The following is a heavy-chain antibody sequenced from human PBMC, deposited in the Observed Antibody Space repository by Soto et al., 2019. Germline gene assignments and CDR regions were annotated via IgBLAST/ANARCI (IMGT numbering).Heavy chain of an antibody. Sequence: SVKVSCKASGFTFTSSAVQWVRQARGQRLEWIGWIVVGSGNTNYAQKFQERVTITRDMSTSTAYMELSSLRSEDTAVYYCAADTGLDPYYYYGMDVWGQGTTVTVSS. CDR1: GFTFTSSA. CDR3: AADTGLDPYYYYGMDV. J-gene: IGHJ6*02. V-gene: IGHV1-58*01. CDR2: IVVGSGNT. D-gene: IGHD4-17*01.